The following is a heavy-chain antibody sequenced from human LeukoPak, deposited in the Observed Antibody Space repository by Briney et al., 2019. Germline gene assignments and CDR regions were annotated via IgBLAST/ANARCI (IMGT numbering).Heavy chain of an antibody. Sequence: ASVKVSCKASGGTFSSYAISWVRQAPGLGLEWMGGIIPIFGTANYAQKFQGRVTITTDESTSTAYMELSSLRSEDTAVYYCAREGVAGLNYFDYWGQGTLVTVSS. CDR1: GGTFSSYA. V-gene: IGHV1-69*05. J-gene: IGHJ4*02. CDR3: AREGVAGLNYFDY. CDR2: IIPIFGTA. D-gene: IGHD3-10*01.